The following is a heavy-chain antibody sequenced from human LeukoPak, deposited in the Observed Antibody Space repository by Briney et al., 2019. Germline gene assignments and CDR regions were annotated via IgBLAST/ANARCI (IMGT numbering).Heavy chain of an antibody. J-gene: IGHJ4*02. CDR1: GFTFSSYA. CDR2: ISYDGSNK. CDR3: ARGHCSSTSCSNFDY. Sequence: PGRSLRLSCAASGFTFSSYAMHWVRQAPGKGLEWVAVISYDGSNKYYADSVKGRFTISRDNSKNTLYLQMNSLRAEDTAVYYCARGHCSSTSCSNFDYWGQRTLVTVSS. D-gene: IGHD2-2*01. V-gene: IGHV3-30*04.